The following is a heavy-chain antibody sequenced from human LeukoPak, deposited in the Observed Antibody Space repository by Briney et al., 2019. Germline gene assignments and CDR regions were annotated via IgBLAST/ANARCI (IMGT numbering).Heavy chain of an antibody. CDR1: GFTFSSYA. J-gene: IGHJ5*02. D-gene: IGHD6-13*01. V-gene: IGHV3-23*01. CDR2: ISGSGGST. Sequence: GGSLRLSCAASGFTFSSYAMSWVRQAPGKGLEWVSAISGSGGSTYYADSVKGRFTISRDNSKNTLYLEMNTLRAEDTAVYYCAKGGYIRSSCFDPWGQGTLVTVSS. CDR3: AKGGYIRSSCFDP.